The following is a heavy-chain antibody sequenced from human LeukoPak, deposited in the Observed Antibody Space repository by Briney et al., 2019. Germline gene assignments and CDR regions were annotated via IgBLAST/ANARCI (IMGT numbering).Heavy chain of an antibody. CDR2: IYPADSDT. V-gene: IGHV5-51*01. D-gene: IGHD6-19*01. CDR3: ARAGYSSGWYPHYFDY. J-gene: IGHJ4*02. CDR1: GYTFTTYW. Sequence: GESLKISCKGSGYTFTTYWIGWVRQMPGKGLEWMGIIYPADSDTRYSPSFQGQVTISADKSISTAYLQWSSLKASDTAMYYCARAGYSSGWYPHYFDYWGQGTLVTVSS.